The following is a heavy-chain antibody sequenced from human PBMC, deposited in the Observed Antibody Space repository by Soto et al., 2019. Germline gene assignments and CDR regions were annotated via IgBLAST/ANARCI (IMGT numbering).Heavy chain of an antibody. V-gene: IGHV1-69*01. J-gene: IGHJ6*02. D-gene: IGHD5-18*01. CDR1: GGTFSKDA. Sequence: QVQLVQSGAEVKKPGSSVTVSCKTSGGTFSKDAINWLRQAPGQGLEWMGLLIPVFGSPIYAQKFQGRIRIPADESTSTAFMDLSRLRSEDTAVYYCTRVLGYTFEPGKTRYSAMDVWGQGTTVSVSS. CDR3: TRVLGYTFEPGKTRYSAMDV. CDR2: LIPVFGSP.